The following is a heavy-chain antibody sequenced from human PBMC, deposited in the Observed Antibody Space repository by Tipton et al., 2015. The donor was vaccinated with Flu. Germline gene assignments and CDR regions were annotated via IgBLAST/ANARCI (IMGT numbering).Heavy chain of an antibody. CDR1: GFTFGDYS. CDR3: TRDRLSYGFLGTLDF. V-gene: IGHV3-49*04. D-gene: IGHD5-18*01. CDR2: IKSKSYDGTT. J-gene: IGHJ4*02. Sequence: RSLRLSCTGSGFTFGDYSITWVRQAPGKGLEWIGVIKSKSYDGTTEYAASVEDRFIISRDDSKNIAYLQMNGLKSDDTALYYCTRDRLSYGFLGTLDFWGQGSMVTVSS.